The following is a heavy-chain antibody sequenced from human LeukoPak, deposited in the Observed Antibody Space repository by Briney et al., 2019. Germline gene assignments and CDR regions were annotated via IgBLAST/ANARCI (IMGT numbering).Heavy chain of an antibody. Sequence: GGSLRLSCAASGXTFSSYSMNWVRQAPGKGLEWVSSISTIISYIYYADSVKGRFTISRDNAKNSLYLQMNSLRAEDTAVYYCARDLYGDYAFDIWGQGTMVTVSS. CDR3: ARDLYGDYAFDI. CDR1: GXTFSSYS. D-gene: IGHD4-17*01. V-gene: IGHV3-21*01. CDR2: ISTIISYI. J-gene: IGHJ3*02.